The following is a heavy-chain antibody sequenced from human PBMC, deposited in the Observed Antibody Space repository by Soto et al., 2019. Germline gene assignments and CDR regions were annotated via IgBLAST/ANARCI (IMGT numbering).Heavy chain of an antibody. D-gene: IGHD2-15*01. J-gene: IGHJ6*01. CDR2: ISYDGSNK. CDR1: GFTFSSYG. Sequence: QVQLVESGGGVVQPGRSLRLSCAASGFTFSSYGMHWVRQAPGKGLEWVAVISYDGSNKYYADSVKGRFTISRDNSKNTMYLQMNSLRAEDTAVYYCAKAAGGNARRYYGMDVWGPGTTVTVSS. V-gene: IGHV3-30*18. CDR3: AKAAGGNARRYYGMDV.